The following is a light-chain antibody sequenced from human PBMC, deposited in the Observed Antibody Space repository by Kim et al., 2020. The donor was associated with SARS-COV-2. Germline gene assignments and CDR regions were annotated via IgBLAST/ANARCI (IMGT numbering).Light chain of an antibody. CDR1: KLGDKY. J-gene: IGLJ2*01. CDR2: QDS. Sequence: VSPRQTATITCSGDKLGDKYACWYQQKPGQSPILVIYQDSKRPSGIPERFSGSNSGNTATLTISGTQAMDEAAYYCQAWDSSNVVFGGGTQLTVL. CDR3: QAWDSSNVV. V-gene: IGLV3-1*01.